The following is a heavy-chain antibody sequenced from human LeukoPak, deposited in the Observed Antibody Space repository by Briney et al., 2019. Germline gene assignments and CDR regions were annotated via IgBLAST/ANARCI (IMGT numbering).Heavy chain of an antibody. CDR2: INPNSGGT. Sequence: ASVKVSCKASGYTFTGYYMHWVRQAPGQGLEWMGWINPNSGGTNYAQKFQGWVTMTRDTSISTAYMELSRLRSDDTAVYYCATGGVYSSSWYYFDYWGQGTLVTVSS. CDR1: GYTFTGYY. CDR3: ATGGVYSSSWYYFDY. J-gene: IGHJ4*02. V-gene: IGHV1-2*04. D-gene: IGHD6-13*01.